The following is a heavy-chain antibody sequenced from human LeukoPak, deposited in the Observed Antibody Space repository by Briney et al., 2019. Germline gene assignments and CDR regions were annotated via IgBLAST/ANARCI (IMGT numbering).Heavy chain of an antibody. CDR2: INPNSGGT. V-gene: IGHV1-2*02. J-gene: IGHJ3*02. CDR3: ARVRKIKDRPGAFDI. CDR1: GYTFTNYG. Sequence: ASVKVSCKASGYTFTNYGISWVRQAPGQGLEWMGWINPNSGGTNYAQKFQGRVTMTRDTSISTAYMELSRLRSDDTAVYYCARVRKIKDRPGAFDIWGQGTMVTVSP. D-gene: IGHD3-16*01.